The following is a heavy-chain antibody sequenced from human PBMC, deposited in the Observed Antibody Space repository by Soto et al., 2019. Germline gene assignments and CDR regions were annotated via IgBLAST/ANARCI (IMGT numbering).Heavy chain of an antibody. J-gene: IGHJ4*02. CDR2: MLSDDNT. D-gene: IGHD2-15*01. V-gene: IGHV3-23*03. CDR1: GFTFSDYT. Sequence: EVQLLESGGGLVQPGGSLTLSCAASGFTFSDYTMSWVRQAPGKVLESISVMLSDDNTYYAGSVRSRFTMSRDNSKNTLYLEMNSLRAEDTGVYYCTRGTSGYFGYWCQGALVGVSS. CDR3: TRGTSGYFGY.